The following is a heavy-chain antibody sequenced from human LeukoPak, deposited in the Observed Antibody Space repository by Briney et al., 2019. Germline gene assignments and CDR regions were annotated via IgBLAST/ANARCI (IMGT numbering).Heavy chain of an antibody. Sequence: SETLSLTCTVSGDSFSSVTDYWAWIRQPPGKGLEWIASVDYSGGTYYNPSLESRVAISADMSKNQFSLKLTPVTGADTAVYYCAREGAARPGWFDPWGQGTLVTVSS. CDR1: GDSFSSVTDY. V-gene: IGHV4-39*07. J-gene: IGHJ5*02. CDR2: VDYSGGT. CDR3: AREGAARPGWFDP. D-gene: IGHD6-6*01.